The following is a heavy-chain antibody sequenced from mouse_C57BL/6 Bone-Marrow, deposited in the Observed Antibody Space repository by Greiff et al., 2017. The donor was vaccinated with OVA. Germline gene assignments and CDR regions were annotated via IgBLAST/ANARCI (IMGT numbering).Heavy chain of an antibody. J-gene: IGHJ1*03. V-gene: IGHV1-18*01. Sequence: VQLQQSGPELVKPGASVKIPCKASGYTFTDYYMDWVKQSPGKSLEWIGDINPNNGGTIYNQKFKGKATLTVAKSSSTAYMELRSLTSEDNEAYYYAREKDYGKGNWYFDVWGTGTTVTVSS. CDR1: GYTFTDYY. D-gene: IGHD2-1*01. CDR2: INPNNGGT. CDR3: AREKDYGKGNWYFDV.